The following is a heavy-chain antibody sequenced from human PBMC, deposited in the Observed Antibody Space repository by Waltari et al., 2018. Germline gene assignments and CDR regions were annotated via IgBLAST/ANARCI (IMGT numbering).Heavy chain of an antibody. D-gene: IGHD1-26*01. J-gene: IGHJ4*02. CDR2: IHRSGRN. V-gene: IGHV4-4*02. CDR3: ARDRGIGLYFDS. Sequence: QLQLQESGPGLVKPSGTLSLTCTVSGDSMNSTSWWSWVRQPPEKGLEWIGQIHRSGRNNYNPSLESRVTISLDTSNRQFSLKLTSTTAADTAVYYCARDRGIGLYFDSWGQGTLVTVSP. CDR1: GDSMNSTSW.